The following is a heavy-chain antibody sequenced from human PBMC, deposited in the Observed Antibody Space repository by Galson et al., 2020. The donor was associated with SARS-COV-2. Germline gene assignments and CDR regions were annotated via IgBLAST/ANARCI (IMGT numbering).Heavy chain of an antibody. J-gene: IGHJ3*01. CDR3: ARREGGYNYFAFGV. V-gene: IGHV4-39*07. Sequence: ASETLSLTCTVSGGYINTNTYYWAWIRQPPGQGLEWIGSIYYSGDTWYNPSLRSRVTVSVDTSKNQFSLHLNSVSAADTAVYYCARREGGYNYFAFGVWGQGTMVAVSS. CDR2: IYYSGDT. CDR1: GGYINTNTYY. D-gene: IGHD5-12*01.